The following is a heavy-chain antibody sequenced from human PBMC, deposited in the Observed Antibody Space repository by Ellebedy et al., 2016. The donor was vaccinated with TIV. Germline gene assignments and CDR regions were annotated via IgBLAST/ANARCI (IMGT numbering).Heavy chain of an antibody. CDR2: IIPVFGTA. CDR1: GGTFSSYA. D-gene: IGHD6-13*01. CDR3: ARPRIAPAGKTFGY. V-gene: IGHV1-69*13. J-gene: IGHJ4*02. Sequence: AASVTVSCKASGGTFSSYAVNWARQAPGQGLEWMGGIIPVFGTANYAQRFQGRVTITADESTSTAYMELSSLKSEDTAVYYCARPRIAPAGKTFGYWGQGTLVTVSS.